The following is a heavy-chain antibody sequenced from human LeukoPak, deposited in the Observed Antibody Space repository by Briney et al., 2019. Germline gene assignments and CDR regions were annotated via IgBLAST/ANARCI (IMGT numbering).Heavy chain of an antibody. J-gene: IGHJ4*02. CDR1: GGSISSYY. CDR2: IYYSGST. Sequence: SETLSLTCTVSGGSISSYYWSWIRQPPGKGLEWIGYIYYSGSTNYNPSLKGRVTISVDKSKNQFSLKLSSVTAADTAVYYCARGVTKDRYFDYWGQGTLVTVSS. V-gene: IGHV4-59*12. D-gene: IGHD4-17*01. CDR3: ARGVTKDRYFDY.